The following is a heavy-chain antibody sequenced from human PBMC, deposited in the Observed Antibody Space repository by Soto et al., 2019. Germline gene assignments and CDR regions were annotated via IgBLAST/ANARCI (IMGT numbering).Heavy chain of an antibody. J-gene: IGHJ6*02. V-gene: IGHV3-30*18. CDR3: AKDGRGIAPYYYGMDV. CDR2: ISYDGSNK. D-gene: IGHD6-13*01. Sequence: QVQLVESGGGVVQPGRSLRHSCAASGFTFSSYGMHWVRQAPGKGLEWVAVISYDGSNKYYADSVKGRFTISRDNSKNTLYLQMNSLRAEDTAVYYCAKDGRGIAPYYYGMDVWGQGTTVTVSS. CDR1: GFTFSSYG.